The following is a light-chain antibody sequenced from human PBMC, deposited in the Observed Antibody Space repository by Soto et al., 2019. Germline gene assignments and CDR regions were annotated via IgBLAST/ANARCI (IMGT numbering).Light chain of an antibody. CDR2: GAS. J-gene: IGKJ3*01. CDR1: QDIKKY. Sequence: DIHMTQSPSSLSASVGDRVTITCQASQDIKKYLNLYQQKPGKAPKLLISGASSLETGVPSRFSGSGSWIHFTFTISSLQPQDIATYYCQHYHSGPFTFGPGTKVDIK. V-gene: IGKV1-33*01. CDR3: QHYHSGPFT.